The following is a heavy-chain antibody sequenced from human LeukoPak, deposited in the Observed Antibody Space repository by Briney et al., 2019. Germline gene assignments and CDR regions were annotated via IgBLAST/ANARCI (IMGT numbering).Heavy chain of an antibody. CDR1: GGSISSNSYY. CDR2: IHYSGST. V-gene: IGHV4-39*07. J-gene: IGHJ5*02. CDR3: ARGSGTYYVYNWFHP. D-gene: IGHD3-10*01. Sequence: PSETLSLTCTVSGGSISSNSYYWGWIRQPPGKGLEWIGSIHYSGSTYYNPSLKSRVTMSVDTSTNQFSLRLSSVTAADTAMYYCARGSGTYYVYNWFHPWGQGTLVTVSS.